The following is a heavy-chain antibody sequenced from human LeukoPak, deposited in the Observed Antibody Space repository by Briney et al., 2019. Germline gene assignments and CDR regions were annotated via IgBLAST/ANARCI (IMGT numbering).Heavy chain of an antibody. CDR2: ISCDSGST. Sequence: PGGYLRLSGAASGFSFDDYTMHWVRPAPGKGLKWVTGISCDSGSTGYADSVKGRFTISRDNAKNSLYLQMNSLRAEDMALYYCAKDISGGGSRGKPYYYYMDVWGKGTTVTVSS. CDR1: GFSFDDYT. CDR3: AKDISGGGSRGKPYYYYMDV. J-gene: IGHJ6*03. D-gene: IGHD2-15*01. V-gene: IGHV3-9*03.